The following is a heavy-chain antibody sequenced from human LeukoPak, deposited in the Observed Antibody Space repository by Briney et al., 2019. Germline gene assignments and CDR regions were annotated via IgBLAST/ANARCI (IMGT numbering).Heavy chain of an antibody. CDR3: AKRVRDGSGSYFDY. Sequence: GGSLRLSCRASGFTLRDYHMSWIRHARGKGLEGLSYISSSGSTIYYADSVKGRFTISRDNSKNTLYLQMNSLKAEDTAVYYCAKRVRDGSGSYFDYWGQGTLVTVSS. CDR2: ISSSGSTI. D-gene: IGHD3-10*01. CDR1: GFTLRDYH. J-gene: IGHJ4*02. V-gene: IGHV3-11*01.